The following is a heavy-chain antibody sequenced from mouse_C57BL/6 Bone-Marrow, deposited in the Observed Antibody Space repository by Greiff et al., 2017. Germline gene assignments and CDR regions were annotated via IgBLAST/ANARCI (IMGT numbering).Heavy chain of an antibody. CDR1: GFTFSDYG. Sequence: EVKVVESGGGLVKPGGSLKLSCAASGFTFSDYGMHWVRQAPEKGLEWVAYISSGSSTIYYADTVKGRFTISRDNAKNTLFLQMNSLRSEDTAMYYCARDGPYAMDYWGQGTSVTVSS. CDR3: ARDGPYAMDY. V-gene: IGHV5-17*01. CDR2: ISSGSSTI. J-gene: IGHJ4*01.